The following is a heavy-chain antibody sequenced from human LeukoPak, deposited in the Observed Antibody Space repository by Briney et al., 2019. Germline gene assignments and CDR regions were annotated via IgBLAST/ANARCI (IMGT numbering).Heavy chain of an antibody. V-gene: IGHV3-30*02. D-gene: IGHD5-12*01. Sequence: GGSLRLSCAASGFTFSSYGMHWVRQAPGKGLEWVAFIRYDGSNKYYADSVKGRFTISRDNSKNTLYLQMNSLRAEDTAVYYGAKDGGYPRGVHFDYWGQGTLVTVSS. J-gene: IGHJ4*02. CDR2: IRYDGSNK. CDR3: AKDGGYPRGVHFDY. CDR1: GFTFSSYG.